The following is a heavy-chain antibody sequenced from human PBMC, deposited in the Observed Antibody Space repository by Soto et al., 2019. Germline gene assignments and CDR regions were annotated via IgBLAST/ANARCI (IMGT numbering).Heavy chain of an antibody. CDR1: VFTFSSYG. V-gene: IGHV3-30*18. CDR2: ISYDGSNK. CDR3: AKDRRYYDFWSGLGYYYYYYGMDV. Sequence: GSLRLSCAASVFTFSSYGMHWVRQAPGKGLEWVAVISYDGSNKYYADSVKGRFTISRDNSKNTLYLQMNSLRAEDTAVYYCAKDRRYYDFWSGLGYYYYYYGMDVWGQGTTVTVSS. D-gene: IGHD3-3*01. J-gene: IGHJ6*02.